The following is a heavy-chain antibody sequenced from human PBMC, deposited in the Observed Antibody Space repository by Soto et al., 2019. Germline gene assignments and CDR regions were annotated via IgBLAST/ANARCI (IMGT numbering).Heavy chain of an antibody. CDR2: INHSGST. Sequence: SETLSLTCAVYGGSFSGYYWSWIRQPPGKGLEWIGEINHSGSTNYNPSLKSRVTISVDTSKNQFSLKLSSVTAADTAVYYCAREIPHDVVVPAAMYDYWGQGTLVTVSS. CDR3: AREIPHDVVVPAAMYDY. J-gene: IGHJ4*02. D-gene: IGHD2-2*01. CDR1: GGSFSGYY. V-gene: IGHV4-34*01.